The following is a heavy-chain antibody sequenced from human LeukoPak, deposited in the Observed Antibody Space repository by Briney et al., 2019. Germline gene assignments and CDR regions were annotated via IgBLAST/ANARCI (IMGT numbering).Heavy chain of an antibody. J-gene: IGHJ4*02. Sequence: PGGSLRLACAASGFPVSNAWMRWVRQAPGKGREWVGRIKRKTDGETTDYAAPVKDRLTITTDDSKNTLYLQMNSLKTEDTAVYYCTTFSILTGYYPLDHFDYWGQGTLVTVSS. V-gene: IGHV3-15*01. CDR2: IKRKTDGETT. D-gene: IGHD3-9*01. CDR3: TTFSILTGYYPLDHFDY. CDR1: GFPVSNAW.